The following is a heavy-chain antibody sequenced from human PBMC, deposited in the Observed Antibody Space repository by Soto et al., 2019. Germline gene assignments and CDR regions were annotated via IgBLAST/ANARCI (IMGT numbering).Heavy chain of an antibody. J-gene: IGHJ3*02. D-gene: IGHD3-22*01. V-gene: IGHV3-74*01. CDR1: GFTFSSYW. Sequence: PGGSLRLSCAASGFTFSSYWMHWVRQAPGKGLVWVSRINSDGSSTSYADSVKGRFTISRDNAKNTLYLQMNSLGAEDTAVYYCARDHAPTPDHYDSGVAFDIWGQGTMVTVSS. CDR2: INSDGSST. CDR3: ARDHAPTPDHYDSGVAFDI.